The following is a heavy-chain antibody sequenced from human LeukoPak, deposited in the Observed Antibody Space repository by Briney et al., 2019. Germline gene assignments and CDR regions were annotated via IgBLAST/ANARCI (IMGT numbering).Heavy chain of an antibody. CDR2: LYYGVST. V-gene: IGHV3-53*01. J-gene: IGHJ4*02. Sequence: GGSLRLSCVVSGFTVSGGYISWFRQAPGKGLEWVSVLYYGVSTFYKDSVKGRFTTSGDNFNNTVYLQMNSLRAEDTAVYYCARGRQNYGDYPYWGQGTLVTVSS. CDR1: GFTVSGGY. CDR3: ARGRQNYGDYPY. D-gene: IGHD4-17*01.